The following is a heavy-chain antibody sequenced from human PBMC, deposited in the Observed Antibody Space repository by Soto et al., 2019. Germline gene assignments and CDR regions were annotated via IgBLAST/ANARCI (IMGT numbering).Heavy chain of an antibody. CDR1: GFTFISYA. J-gene: IGHJ4*02. D-gene: IGHD1-1*01. CDR3: AKFGMATTKRSPPYYIDY. V-gene: IGHV3-23*01. CDR2: ISGSGGGT. Sequence: GGSLRPSCAASGFTFISYATICFRQSPFKWLEWVSSISGSGGGTYYADSVKGRFTFSRDNSKNTLYLQMNSLRAEDTAVYYCAKFGMATTKRSPPYYIDYWGQGALVTVSS.